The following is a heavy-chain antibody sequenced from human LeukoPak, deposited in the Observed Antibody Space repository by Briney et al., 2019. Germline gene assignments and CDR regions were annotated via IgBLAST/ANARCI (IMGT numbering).Heavy chain of an antibody. J-gene: IGHJ3*02. D-gene: IGHD4-17*01. Sequence: GTSVKVSCKASGFTFTNSAMQWVRQARGQRLEWIGWIVVGSGNTNYAQKFQEGVTITRDMSTSTAYMELSSLRSEDTAVYYCATPRDGDYQNDAFDIWGQGTMVTVSS. CDR1: GFTFTNSA. CDR2: IVVGSGNT. CDR3: ATPRDGDYQNDAFDI. V-gene: IGHV1-58*02.